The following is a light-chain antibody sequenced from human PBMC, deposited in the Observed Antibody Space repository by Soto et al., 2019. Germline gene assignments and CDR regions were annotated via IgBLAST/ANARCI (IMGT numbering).Light chain of an antibody. CDR2: KAS. CDR3: QQYNSYWT. J-gene: IGKJ1*01. V-gene: IGKV1-5*03. CDR1: QSISSW. Sequence: DIQMTQSPSTLSASVGDRVTITCRASQSISSWLAWYQQKPGKAPKLLTYKASSLESGHPSRFSGSGSGTEFTLTISRLQPDAFATYYCQQYNSYWTFGQGTQVDIK.